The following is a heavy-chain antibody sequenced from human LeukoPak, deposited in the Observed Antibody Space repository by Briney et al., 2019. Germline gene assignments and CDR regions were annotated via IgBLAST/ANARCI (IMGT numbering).Heavy chain of an antibody. D-gene: IGHD6-19*01. J-gene: IGHJ4*02. CDR2: MNTNTGNP. CDR3: ARDPAYLQGSGWYFDY. V-gene: IGHV7-4-1*02. Sequence: ASVRVSCKASGYTCTSYAMNRVRQAAGQGLEWMGWMNTNTGNPTYAQGFTGRFVFSLDTSVSTAYLQISSLKAEDTAVYYCARDPAYLQGSGWYFDYWGQGTLVTVSS. CDR1: GYTCTSYA.